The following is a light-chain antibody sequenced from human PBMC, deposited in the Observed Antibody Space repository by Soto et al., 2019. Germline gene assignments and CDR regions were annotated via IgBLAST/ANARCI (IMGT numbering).Light chain of an antibody. J-gene: IGKJ4*01. V-gene: IGKV3-15*01. CDR2: GAS. CDR1: QSISRT. Sequence: EIRMTQSPATLSVSPGEGLTLSCRASQSISRTLAWYQQRPGQAPRLLIYGASSRATGVPARFSGSGSGTEFTLTISSLQSEDFAVYYCQQYNDWPLTFGGGTKVDIK. CDR3: QQYNDWPLT.